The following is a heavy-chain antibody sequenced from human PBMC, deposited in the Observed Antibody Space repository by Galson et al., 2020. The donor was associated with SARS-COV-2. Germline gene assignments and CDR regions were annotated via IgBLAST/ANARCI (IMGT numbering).Heavy chain of an antibody. CDR2: ISTSSSYT. CDR1: GFPFSTYS. D-gene: IGHD5-18*01. Sequence: NSGGSLRPSCAASGFPFSTYSMNWVRLAPGKGLEWVSSISTSSSYTYYVDSVKGRFSISRDNPRNSQYLQMNSLRAEDTAVYYCARDEGIRGYNYGRLYYGMDVWGQGTTVTVSS. CDR3: ARDEGIRGYNYGRLYYGMDV. J-gene: IGHJ6*02. V-gene: IGHV3-21*01.